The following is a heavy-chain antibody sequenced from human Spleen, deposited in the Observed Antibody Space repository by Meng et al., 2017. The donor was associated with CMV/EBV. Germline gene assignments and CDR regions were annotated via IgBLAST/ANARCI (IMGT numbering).Heavy chain of an antibody. CDR1: GGILSNYA. J-gene: IGHJ4*02. D-gene: IGHD5-12*01. Sequence: QASGGILSNYAVSWVRQAPGQGLEWLGGVIPISGSPHYPQKFQGRVTMTTDESTGTAYMELSGLTSEDTAVYYCATDKQQLAYFFDYWGQGTLVTVSS. CDR3: ATDKQQLAYFFDY. V-gene: IGHV1-69*05. CDR2: VIPISGSP.